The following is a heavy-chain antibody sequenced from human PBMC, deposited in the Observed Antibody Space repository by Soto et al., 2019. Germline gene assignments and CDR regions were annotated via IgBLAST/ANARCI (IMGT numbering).Heavy chain of an antibody. CDR2: ISYDGSNK. Sequence: GGSLRLSCVVSGFTFSNYGMHWVRQAPGKGLEWVAVISYDGSNKYYADSVKGRFTISRDNSKNTLYLQMNSLRAEDTALYYCAKAVSVYYDFWSGPYNWGQGTLVTVSS. CDR3: AKAVSVYYDFWSGPYN. V-gene: IGHV3-30*18. CDR1: GFTFSNYG. J-gene: IGHJ4*02. D-gene: IGHD3-3*01.